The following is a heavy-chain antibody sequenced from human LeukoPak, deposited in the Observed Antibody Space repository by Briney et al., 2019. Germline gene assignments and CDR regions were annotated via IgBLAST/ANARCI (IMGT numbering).Heavy chain of an antibody. D-gene: IGHD3-3*01. V-gene: IGHV1-18*01. CDR1: GYTYTSYG. Sequence: GASVKVSCKASGYTYTSYGISWVRQAPGQELEWMGWISAYNGNTNYAQKLQGRVTMTTDTSTSTAYMELRSLRSDDTAVYYCARDPTSTHITIFGVVSDWFDPWGQGTLVTVSS. J-gene: IGHJ5*02. CDR2: ISAYNGNT. CDR3: ARDPTSTHITIFGVVSDWFDP.